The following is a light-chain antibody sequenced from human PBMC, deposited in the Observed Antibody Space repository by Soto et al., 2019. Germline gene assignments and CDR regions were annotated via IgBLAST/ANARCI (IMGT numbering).Light chain of an antibody. CDR2: STS. V-gene: IGKV3-20*01. Sequence: VLTQSPGTLSLSPGERATLSCRASQSVDRSDIAWYQQKPGQAPRLLIYSTSIGAAGIPDRLSVSGSGTDFSLTISRLETEDFAVYYCQHFGRSPLTFGGGTKVDIK. CDR1: QSVDRSD. CDR3: QHFGRSPLT. J-gene: IGKJ4*01.